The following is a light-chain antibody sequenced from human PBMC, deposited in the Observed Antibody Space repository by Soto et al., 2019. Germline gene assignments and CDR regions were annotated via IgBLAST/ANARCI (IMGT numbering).Light chain of an antibody. CDR3: QQRIT. Sequence: EIVLTHSPATLSLSPGERATHSCRASQSVSSYLACDQQQPGHAPRLLIYDASNRAAGIPARFSGSGSGTDFTRTISSLVPEDFSVYYCQQRITFGQGTRVEIK. CDR1: QSVSSY. CDR2: DAS. V-gene: IGKV3-11*01. J-gene: IGKJ5*01.